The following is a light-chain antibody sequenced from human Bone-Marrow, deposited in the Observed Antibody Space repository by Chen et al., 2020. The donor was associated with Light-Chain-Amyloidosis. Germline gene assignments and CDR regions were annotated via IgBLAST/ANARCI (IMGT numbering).Light chain of an antibody. CDR2: DDS. CDR1: NIGSTS. Sequence: SSVLTQPSSASVAPGQTPTIACGGNNIGSTSVHWYQQTPGQAPLLVVYDDSDRPSGIPERLSGSNSGNTATLTISRVEAGDEADYYCQVWDRSSDRPVFGGGTKLTVL. CDR3: QVWDRSSDRPV. V-gene: IGLV3-21*02. J-gene: IGLJ3*02.